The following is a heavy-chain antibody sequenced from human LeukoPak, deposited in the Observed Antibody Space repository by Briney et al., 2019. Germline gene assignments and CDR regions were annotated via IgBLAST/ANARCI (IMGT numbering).Heavy chain of an antibody. Sequence: GGSLRLSCAVSGFTFSSYAMTWVRQAPGKGLEWVSTITGSGGSTYYADSVKGRFTISRDNSKNTLYLQMNSLRAEDTAVYYCVKVGAYYYDGAFDYWGQGTLVTVSS. V-gene: IGHV3-23*01. J-gene: IGHJ4*02. CDR1: GFTFSSYA. CDR3: VKVGAYYYDGAFDY. D-gene: IGHD3-22*01. CDR2: ITGSGGST.